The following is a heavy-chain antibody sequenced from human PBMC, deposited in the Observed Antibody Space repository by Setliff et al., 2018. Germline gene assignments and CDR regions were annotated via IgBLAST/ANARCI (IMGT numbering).Heavy chain of an antibody. J-gene: IGHJ6*03. CDR1: GFTFGAYW. Sequence: PGGSLRLSCVASGFTFGAYWMSWVRQTAGKGLEWVAYIKQDGSEKYYVDSVKGRFTISRDNAKNTLHLQMDSLRAEDTAVYYCARERVGRYYYYHMDVWGKGTTVTVSS. V-gene: IGHV3-7*01. D-gene: IGHD1-26*01. CDR2: IKQDGSEK. CDR3: ARERVGRYYYYHMDV.